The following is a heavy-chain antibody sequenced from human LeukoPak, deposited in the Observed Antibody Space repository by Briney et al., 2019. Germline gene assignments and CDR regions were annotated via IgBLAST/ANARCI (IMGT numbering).Heavy chain of an antibody. D-gene: IGHD3-16*01. CDR3: ARVWGYAANLNY. CDR1: GYTFTGYY. J-gene: IGHJ4*02. CDR2: INPNSGGT. Sequence: ASVKVSCKASGYTFTGYYMHWVRQAPGQGVEWMGWINPNSGGTNYAQKFQGRVTMTRDTSISTAYMELSRLRSDDTAVYYCARVWGYAANLNYWGQGTLVTVSS. V-gene: IGHV1-2*02.